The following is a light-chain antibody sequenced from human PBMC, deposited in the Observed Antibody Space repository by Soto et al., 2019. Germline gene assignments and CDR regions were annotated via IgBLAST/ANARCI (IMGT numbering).Light chain of an antibody. J-gene: IGKJ5*01. CDR1: QSVSRTY. CDR2: GAS. CDR3: QQHGGSPIT. Sequence: EIVLTQSPGTLSLSPVERATLSCRASQSVSRTYLAWYQQKPGQTPRLLVYGASSRATGIPDRFSGSGSGTDFTLTISRLEPEDFAVYYCQQHGGSPITFGQGTRLEIK. V-gene: IGKV3-20*01.